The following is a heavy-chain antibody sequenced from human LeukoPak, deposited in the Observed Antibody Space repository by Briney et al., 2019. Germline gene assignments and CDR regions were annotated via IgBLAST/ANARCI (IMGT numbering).Heavy chain of an antibody. D-gene: IGHD6-19*01. J-gene: IGHJ4*02. V-gene: IGHV4-30-4*01. CDR1: GGSISSGDYY. Sequence: PSQTLSLTCTVSGGSISSGDYYWSWIRQPPGKGLEWIGYIYYSGSTYYNPSLKSRVTISVDTSKTQFSLKLSSVTAADTAVYYCARAVDSSGWPYPDYWGQGTLVTVSS. CDR2: IYYSGST. CDR3: ARAVDSSGWPYPDY.